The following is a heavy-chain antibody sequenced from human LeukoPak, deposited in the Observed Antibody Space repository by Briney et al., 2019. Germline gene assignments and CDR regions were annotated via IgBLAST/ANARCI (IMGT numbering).Heavy chain of an antibody. Sequence: PSETLSLTCTVSGGSISNSGFQWGWIRQSPGKGLEWIGSIHYGGSTYYSPSLKSRVTIFIDTSKKTFSLKLTYVTAADTAVYYCASWGETFFPWAYWDQGPLVTASS. CDR1: GGSISNSGFQ. J-gene: IGHJ4*02. D-gene: IGHD3-16*01. V-gene: IGHV4-39*01. CDR2: IHYGGST. CDR3: ASWGETFFPWAY.